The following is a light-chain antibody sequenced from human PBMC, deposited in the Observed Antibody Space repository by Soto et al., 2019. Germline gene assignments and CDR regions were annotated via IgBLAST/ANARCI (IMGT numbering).Light chain of an antibody. J-gene: IGLJ3*02. CDR1: SGSVSTSYF. CDR3: LLFMSSATWV. Sequence: VVTQEPSISVSPGGTVTLTCGLSSGSVSTSYFPSWYQQTPGQAPRTLIYNTNTRSSGVPDRFSGSILGGKAALTITGAQADDESHYFCLLFMSSATWVFGGGTKVTVL. CDR2: NTN. V-gene: IGLV8-61*01.